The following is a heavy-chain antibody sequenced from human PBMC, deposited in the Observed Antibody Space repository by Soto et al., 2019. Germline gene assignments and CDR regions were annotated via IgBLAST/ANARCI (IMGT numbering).Heavy chain of an antibody. CDR1: GFTISNYW. CDR2: IKQDGSER. D-gene: IGHD6-19*01. Sequence: GGSLRLSCAASGFTISNYWMSWVRQAPGKGLEWVANIKQDGSERYYVDSVKGRFTLSRENAKNSLQLQMSSLRDEDTAIYFCARVAYGNGWIFDYWGQGTLVKVSS. J-gene: IGHJ4*01. CDR3: ARVAYGNGWIFDY. V-gene: IGHV3-7*01.